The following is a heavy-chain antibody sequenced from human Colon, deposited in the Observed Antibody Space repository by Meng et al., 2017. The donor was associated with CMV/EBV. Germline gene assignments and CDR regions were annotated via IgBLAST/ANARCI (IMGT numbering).Heavy chain of an antibody. V-gene: IGHV3-30*02. CDR1: GFTFSSYW. J-gene: IGHJ4*02. CDR2: IQNDGTIK. Sequence: GESLKISCAASGFTFSSYWMSWVRQAPGKGLEWVAFIQNDGTIKYYVDSVEGRFTISRDNSKNMLYLQLNSLRDVDTAVYYCAKDAAVAVPYYFDYWGQGSQVTVSS. CDR3: AKDAAVAVPYYFDY. D-gene: IGHD2-15*01.